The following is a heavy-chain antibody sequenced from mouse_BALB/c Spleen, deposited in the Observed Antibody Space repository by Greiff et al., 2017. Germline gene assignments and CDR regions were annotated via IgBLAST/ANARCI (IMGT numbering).Heavy chain of an antibody. CDR1: GYTFTDYA. Sequence: QVQLQQSGAELVRPGVSVKISCKGSGYTFTDYAMHWVKQSHAKSLEWIGVISTYYGDASYNQKFKGKATMTVDKSSSTAYMELARLTSEDSAIYYCARDWDRAMDYWGQGTSVTVSS. D-gene: IGHD4-1*01. V-gene: IGHV1S137*01. CDR2: ISTYYGDA. J-gene: IGHJ4*01. CDR3: ARDWDRAMDY.